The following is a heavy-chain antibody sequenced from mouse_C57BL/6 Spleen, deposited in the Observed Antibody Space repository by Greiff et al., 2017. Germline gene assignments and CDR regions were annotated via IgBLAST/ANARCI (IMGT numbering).Heavy chain of an antibody. CDR3: ARCPPDGYPDY. D-gene: IGHD2-3*01. CDR1: GYAFSSSW. J-gene: IGHJ2*01. CDR2: IYPGDGDT. Sequence: VQLQQSGPELVKPGASVKISCKASGYAFSSSWMNWVKQRPGKGLEWIGRIYPGDGDTNYNGKFKGKATLTADKSSSTAYMQLSSLTAEDSAVYFCARCPPDGYPDYWGQGTTLTVSS. V-gene: IGHV1-82*01.